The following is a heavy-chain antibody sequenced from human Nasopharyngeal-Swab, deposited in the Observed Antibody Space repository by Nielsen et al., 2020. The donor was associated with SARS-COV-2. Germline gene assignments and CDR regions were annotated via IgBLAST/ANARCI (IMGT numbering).Heavy chain of an antibody. CDR1: GGSIRSAGYF. CDR2: IHYTGSV. D-gene: IGHD6-13*01. Sequence: SETLSLTCTVSGGSIRSAGYFWSWIRRHPGKGLEWIGYIHYTGSVYYNPSLETRVTISVDTSENQFSLKLSSVTAADTAVYYCAREVWVRQQLVLMDYWGQGTLVTVSS. J-gene: IGHJ4*02. V-gene: IGHV4-31*03. CDR3: AREVWVRQQLVLMDY.